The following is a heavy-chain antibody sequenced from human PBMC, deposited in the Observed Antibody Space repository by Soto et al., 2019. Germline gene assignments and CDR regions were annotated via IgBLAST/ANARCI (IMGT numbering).Heavy chain of an antibody. CDR1: GGSISSGDYY. V-gene: IGHV4-30-4*01. CDR2: IYYSGST. J-gene: IGHJ6*02. CDR3: ARAGGSGSYYPWYYYGMDV. Sequence: SETLSLTCTVSGGSISSGDYYWSWIRQPPGKGLEWIGYIYYSGSTYYNPSLKSRVTISVDTSKNQFSLKRSSVTAADTAVYYCARAGGSGSYYPWYYYGMDVWGQGTTVTVSS. D-gene: IGHD3-10*01.